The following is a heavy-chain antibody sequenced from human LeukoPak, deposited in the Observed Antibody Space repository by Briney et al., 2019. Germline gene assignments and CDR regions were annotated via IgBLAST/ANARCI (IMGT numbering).Heavy chain of an antibody. J-gene: IGHJ4*02. Sequence: PGGSLTLSCAASEFRFSSYDMNWVRQAPGKGLEWVSFISSSSSYIYYADSVKGRFTISRDNAKNSLYLQMNSLRAEDTAVYYCARVSSINYFDYWGQGTLVTVSS. CDR2: ISSSSSYI. D-gene: IGHD6-6*01. CDR3: ARVSSINYFDY. V-gene: IGHV3-21*06. CDR1: EFRFSSYD.